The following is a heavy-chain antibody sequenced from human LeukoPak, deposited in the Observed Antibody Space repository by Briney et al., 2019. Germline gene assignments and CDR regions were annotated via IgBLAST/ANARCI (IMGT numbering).Heavy chain of an antibody. J-gene: IGHJ3*02. CDR2: IYYSGST. D-gene: IGHD6-13*01. V-gene: IGHV4-39*01. Sequence: SETLSLTCTVSGGSISSSSYYWGWIRQPPGKGLEWIGSIYYSGSTYYNPSLKSRVTISVETSKNQFSLKLSSVTAADTAVYYCARHLSYSSSWHYDAFDIWGQGTMVTVSS. CDR1: GGSISSSSYY. CDR3: ARHLSYSSSWHYDAFDI.